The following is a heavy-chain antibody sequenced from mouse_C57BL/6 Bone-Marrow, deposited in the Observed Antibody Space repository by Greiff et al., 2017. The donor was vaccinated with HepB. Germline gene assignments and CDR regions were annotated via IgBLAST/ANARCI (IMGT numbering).Heavy chain of an antibody. D-gene: IGHD2-3*01. V-gene: IGHV1-78*01. CDR1: GYTFTDHT. J-gene: IGHJ2*01. CDR3: ARLEPADGYYVGYFDY. Sequence: QVQLKESDAELVKPGASVKISCKVSGYTFTDHTIHWMKQRPEQGLEWIGYIYPRDGSTKYNEKFKGKATLTADKSSSTAYMQLNSLTSEDSAVYFCARLEPADGYYVGYFDYWGQGTTLTVSS. CDR2: IYPRDGST.